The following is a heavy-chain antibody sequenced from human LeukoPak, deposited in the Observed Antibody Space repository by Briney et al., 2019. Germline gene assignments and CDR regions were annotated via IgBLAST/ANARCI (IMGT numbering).Heavy chain of an antibody. D-gene: IGHD1-1*01. V-gene: IGHV1-46*01. CDR3: AKWTTTYLDY. CDR2: INPSGGST. CDR1: AYTFTSYY. J-gene: IGHJ4*02. Sequence: ASVKVSCKASAYTFTSYYIHWVRQAPGQGLEWMGIINPSGGSTNYAQKFQGRVTMTRDTSTSTVYMELSSLRSEDTAMYYCAKWTTTYLDYWGQGTLVTVSS.